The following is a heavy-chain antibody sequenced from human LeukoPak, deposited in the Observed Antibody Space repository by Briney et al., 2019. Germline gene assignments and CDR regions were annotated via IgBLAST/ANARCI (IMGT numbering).Heavy chain of an antibody. Sequence: GGSLRLSCAASGFTFSTYSMNWVRQAPGKGLEWVSYISNTNTIYYADSVKGRFTISRDNAKNSLFLQMTSLRVEDTAVYYCARVRGSYWLDSWGQGTLVTVSS. V-gene: IGHV3-48*01. CDR1: GFTFSTYS. CDR2: ISNTNTI. CDR3: ARVRGSYWLDS. J-gene: IGHJ5*01. D-gene: IGHD1-26*01.